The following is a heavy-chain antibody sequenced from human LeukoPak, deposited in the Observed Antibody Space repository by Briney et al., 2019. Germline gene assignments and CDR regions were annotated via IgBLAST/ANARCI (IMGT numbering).Heavy chain of an antibody. Sequence: GGSLRLSCAASGFTFSSFWMSWVRQAPGKGLEWVANIKQDGSEKYYVDSVKGRFTISRDNAKNSLYLQMNSLRAEDTAVYHCARDLVVEMATVGEDYWGQGTLVTVSS. D-gene: IGHD5-24*01. V-gene: IGHV3-7*01. CDR1: GFTFSSFW. J-gene: IGHJ4*02. CDR3: ARDLVVEMATVGEDY. CDR2: IKQDGSEK.